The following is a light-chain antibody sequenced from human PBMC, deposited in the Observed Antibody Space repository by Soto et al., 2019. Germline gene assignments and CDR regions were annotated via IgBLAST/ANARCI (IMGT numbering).Light chain of an antibody. CDR3: VXYMGSGIWV. CDR1: SGSVSTSYY. Sequence: QTVVTQEPSFSVSPGRTVTLTCGLSSGSVSTSYYPSWYQQTPGQAPRTLIYSTNTRSSGVPDRFSGSILGNKAALTITGXXXXXXXXXXXVXYMGSGIWVFGGGTKLTVL. CDR2: STN. J-gene: IGLJ3*02. V-gene: IGLV8-61*01.